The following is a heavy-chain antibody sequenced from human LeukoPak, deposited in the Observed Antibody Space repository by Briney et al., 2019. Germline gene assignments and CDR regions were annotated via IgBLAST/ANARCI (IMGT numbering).Heavy chain of an antibody. Sequence: PGGSLRLSCAASGFTFSSYGMHWVRQAPGKGLEWVAFIRYDGSNKYYADSVKGRFTISRDNSKNTLYLQMNSLRAEDTAVYYCARDTTMVRGVIAWFDPWGQGTLVTVSS. CDR2: IRYDGSNK. V-gene: IGHV3-30*02. CDR1: GFTFSSYG. J-gene: IGHJ5*02. CDR3: ARDTTMVRGVIAWFDP. D-gene: IGHD3-10*01.